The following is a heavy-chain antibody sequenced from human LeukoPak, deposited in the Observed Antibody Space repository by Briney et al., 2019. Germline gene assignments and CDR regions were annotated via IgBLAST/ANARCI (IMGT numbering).Heavy chain of an antibody. CDR1: GGTFSSYA. D-gene: IGHD2-15*01. CDR2: IIPIFGIA. Sequence: SVKVSCKASGGTFSSYAISWVRQAPGQGLEWMGRIIPIFGIANYAQKFQGRVTITADKSTSTAYMELSSLRSEDTAVYYCARGIGYCSGGSCYRIGDAFDIWGQETMVTVSS. CDR3: ARGIGYCSGGSCYRIGDAFDI. J-gene: IGHJ3*02. V-gene: IGHV1-69*04.